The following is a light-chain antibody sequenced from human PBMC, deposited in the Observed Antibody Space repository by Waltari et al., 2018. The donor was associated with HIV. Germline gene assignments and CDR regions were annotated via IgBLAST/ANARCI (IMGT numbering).Light chain of an antibody. J-gene: IGLJ3*02. V-gene: IGLV2-14*03. CDR3: SSYTSSSTWV. CDR2: DVS. Sequence: QSALTQPASVSGSPGQSITISCTGTSSDVGAYNYVSWYQQHPDKAPKLLIYDVSERPSGISNRFSGSKSGNTASLTIFGLQAEDEADYYCSSYTSSSTWVFGGGTKLTVL. CDR1: SSDVGAYNY.